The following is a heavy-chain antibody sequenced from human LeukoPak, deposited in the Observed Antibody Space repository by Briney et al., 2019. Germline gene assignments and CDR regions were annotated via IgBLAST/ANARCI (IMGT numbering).Heavy chain of an antibody. V-gene: IGHV3-30*18. CDR1: GFTFSSDG. CDR2: ISYDANTK. CDR3: AKDRASSWSLDY. D-gene: IGHD6-13*01. Sequence: GGSLRLSCAASGFTFSSDGMHWVRQAPGKGLEWLTFISYDANTKYYSDSVRGRFAVFRDNSKNTMYLQMNSLRPEDTAMYYCAKDRASSWSLDYWGQGNLVTVSS. J-gene: IGHJ4*02.